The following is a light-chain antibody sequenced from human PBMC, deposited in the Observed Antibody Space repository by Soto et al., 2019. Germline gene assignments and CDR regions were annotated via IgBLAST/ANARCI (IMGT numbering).Light chain of an antibody. V-gene: IGKV1-9*01. CDR3: QQYHSYWT. CDR2: AAS. CDR1: QVISTS. Sequence: DIQMTQSPSTLSPSIGESVTITCRASQVISTSLAWYQVKPGKAPKRLIYAASSLQSGVPSRFSGSGSGTEFTLTISSLQPEDFATYYCQQYHSYWTFGQGTKVDI. J-gene: IGKJ1*01.